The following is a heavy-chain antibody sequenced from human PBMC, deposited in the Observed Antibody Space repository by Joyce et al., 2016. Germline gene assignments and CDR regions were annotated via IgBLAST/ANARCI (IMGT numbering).Heavy chain of an antibody. CDR2: IANDGNKK. CDR3: AKRYDYVDY. CDR1: GFTFSNYG. J-gene: IGHJ4*02. V-gene: IGHV3-30*18. Sequence: QVQLVESGGGVVQPGRSLRLSCAASGFTFSNYGMHWVRQATGKGLEWVEVIANDGNKKYYADSVKGRFTISRDNAKNTLYLQMNSLRAEDTAVYYGAKRYDYVDYWGQGTLVTVSS. D-gene: IGHD3-16*01.